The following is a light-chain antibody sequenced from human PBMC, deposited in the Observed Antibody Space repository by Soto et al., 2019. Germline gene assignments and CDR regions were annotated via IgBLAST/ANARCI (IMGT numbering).Light chain of an antibody. CDR2: GAS. CDR3: QQYASSMVYT. J-gene: IGKJ2*01. V-gene: IGKV3-20*01. CDR1: QSFSTNY. Sequence: IELTQSPGTLSLSPGESATLSCRASQSFSTNYVAWYQHKAGQAPRLLIYGASTRATGIPDRFSGSGSGTDYTLTISGLEPEAFAVYYCQQYASSMVYTLGQGTKLEVK.